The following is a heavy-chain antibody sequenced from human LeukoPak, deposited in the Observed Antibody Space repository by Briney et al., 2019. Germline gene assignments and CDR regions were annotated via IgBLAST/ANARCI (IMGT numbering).Heavy chain of an antibody. V-gene: IGHV1-2*02. CDR3: ARFSGSSNFDY. CDR1: GYTFGGYF. CDR2: IYPNSGGT. J-gene: IGHJ4*02. D-gene: IGHD1-26*01. Sequence: EASVKVSCRASGYTFGGYFMHWVRQAPGQGLEWMGWIYPNSGGTKYAQKFQGRVTMTRDTPISTIYMELSSLRSDDTAVYYCARFSGSSNFDYWGQGTLVTVPS.